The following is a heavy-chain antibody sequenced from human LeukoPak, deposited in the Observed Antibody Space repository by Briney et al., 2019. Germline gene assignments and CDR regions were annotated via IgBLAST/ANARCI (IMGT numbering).Heavy chain of an antibody. V-gene: IGHV4-39*01. J-gene: IGHJ6*02. CDR3: ARLPITKRAMDV. Sequence: SETLSLTCSVSGDSIRSGDSYWGWIRQNPWKGLEWIGSIYYVGSPHYNPSLNSRQVTMPVDTLKNQFSLKLTSVTAADTAVYYCARLPITKRAMDVWGQGTTVTVSS. CDR1: GDSIRSGDSY. D-gene: IGHD3-3*01. CDR2: IYYVGSP.